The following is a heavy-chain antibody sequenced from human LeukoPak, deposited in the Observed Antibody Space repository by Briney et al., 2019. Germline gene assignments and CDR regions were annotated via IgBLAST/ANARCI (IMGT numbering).Heavy chain of an antibody. CDR1: GGSINSFY. V-gene: IGHV4-59*06. CDR3: ATPRAGTAFDI. J-gene: IGHJ3*02. D-gene: IGHD6-13*01. Sequence: PSETLSLTCTVSGGSINSFYWSWFRQPPGKGLEWIGYIYYSGSTYYNPSLKSRVTISVDTSKNQFSLKLSSVTAADTAVYYCATPRAGTAFDIWGQGTMVTVSS. CDR2: IYYSGST.